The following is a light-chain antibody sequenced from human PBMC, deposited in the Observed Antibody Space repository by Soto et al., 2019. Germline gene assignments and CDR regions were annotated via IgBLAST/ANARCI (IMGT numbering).Light chain of an antibody. CDR3: QRHIHSPWT. Sequence: EVVLTQAPGTLSLSPGERATLSCGASQSVGSSYLAWYQQKPGQAPRLLIYGASTRATGIPDRCSGSGSATEYTLTISRLAPEDLAVYYCQRHIHSPWTFGQGTTMDI. V-gene: IGKV3-20*01. CDR1: QSVGSSY. J-gene: IGKJ1*01. CDR2: GAS.